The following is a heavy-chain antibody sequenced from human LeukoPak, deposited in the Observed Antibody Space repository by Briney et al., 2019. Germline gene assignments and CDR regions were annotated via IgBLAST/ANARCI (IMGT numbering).Heavy chain of an antibody. J-gene: IGHJ4*02. Sequence: GGSLRLSCAASGFTFSGSAMHWVRQASGKGLEWVGRIRSKANSYATAYAASVKGRFTISRDDSKNTAYLRMNSLKTEDTAVYYCTTTPYCTNGVCVDYWGQGTLVTVSS. D-gene: IGHD2-8*01. CDR1: GFTFSGSA. CDR2: IRSKANSYAT. V-gene: IGHV3-73*01. CDR3: TTTPYCTNGVCVDY.